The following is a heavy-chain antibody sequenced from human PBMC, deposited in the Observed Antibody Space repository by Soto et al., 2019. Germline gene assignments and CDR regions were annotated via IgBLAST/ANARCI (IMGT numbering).Heavy chain of an antibody. V-gene: IGHV3-30*18. Sequence: QVQLVESGGGVVQPGRSLRLSCAASGFTFSSYGMHWVRQAPGKGLEWVAVISYDGSNKYYADSVKGRFTISRDNSKNTVYLQMNGPRGEDTAGYYCAKDALAYDYGDYVHDYWGQGTMVTVSS. CDR2: ISYDGSNK. CDR1: GFTFSSYG. D-gene: IGHD4-17*01. CDR3: AKDALAYDYGDYVHDY. J-gene: IGHJ4*02.